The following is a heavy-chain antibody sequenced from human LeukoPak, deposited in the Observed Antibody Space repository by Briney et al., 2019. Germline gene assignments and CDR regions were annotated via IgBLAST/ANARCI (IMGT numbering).Heavy chain of an antibody. V-gene: IGHV3-48*01. D-gene: IGHD3-3*01. CDR1: GFTFSSYS. CDR3: ARVSSITIFGVVITYFDY. CDR2: ISSSSSTI. J-gene: IGHJ4*02. Sequence: GGSLRLSCAASGFTFSSYSMNWVRQAPGKGLEWVSYISSSSSTIYYADSVKGRFTISRDNAKNSLYLQMNSLRAEDTAVYYCARVSSITIFGVVITYFDYWGQGTLVTVSS.